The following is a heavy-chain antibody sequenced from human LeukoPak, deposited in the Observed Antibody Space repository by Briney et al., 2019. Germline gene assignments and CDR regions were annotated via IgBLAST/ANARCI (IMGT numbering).Heavy chain of an antibody. D-gene: IGHD4-17*01. Sequence: GASVKVSCKASGYTFTGYYMHWVRQAPGQGLEWMGWINPNSGGTNYAQKFQGRVTMTRDTSTSTAYMELRSLRSDDTAVYYCARVGFRGVTSRKDPRRYYYYYMDVWGKGTTVTISS. CDR1: GYTFTGYY. CDR3: ARVGFRGVTSRKDPRRYYYYYMDV. CDR2: INPNSGGT. J-gene: IGHJ6*03. V-gene: IGHV1-2*02.